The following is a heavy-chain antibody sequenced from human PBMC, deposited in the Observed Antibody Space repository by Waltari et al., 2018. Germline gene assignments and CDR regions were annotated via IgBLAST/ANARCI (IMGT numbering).Heavy chain of an antibody. CDR3: ARGPMTATGQGYFDI. D-gene: IGHD5-18*01. CDR1: GGTFVSSA. J-gene: IGHJ2*01. V-gene: IGHV1-69*01. CDR2: IIPIFNTT. Sequence: QVQLVQSGAEVKNPGSSVTVSCKASGGTFVSSAVSWVRQAPGQGLEWMGGIIPIFNTTNYPQKFQGRVTITADESTSTAFMELTSLKSDDTAFYYCARGPMTATGQGYFDIWGRGTLVTVSS.